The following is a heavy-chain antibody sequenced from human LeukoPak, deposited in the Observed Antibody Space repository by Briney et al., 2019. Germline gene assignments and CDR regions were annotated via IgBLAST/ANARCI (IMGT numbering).Heavy chain of an antibody. CDR1: GGSISSYY. Sequence: SETLSLTCTVSGGSISSYYWSWIRQPPGKGLEWIGYIYYSGSTNYNPSLKSRVTISVDTSKNQFSLKLSSVTAADTAVYYCASFTGVAHDYGDYAPTWGQGTLVTVSS. CDR2: IYYSGST. CDR3: ASFTGVAHDYGDYAPT. V-gene: IGHV4-59*08. D-gene: IGHD4-17*01. J-gene: IGHJ4*02.